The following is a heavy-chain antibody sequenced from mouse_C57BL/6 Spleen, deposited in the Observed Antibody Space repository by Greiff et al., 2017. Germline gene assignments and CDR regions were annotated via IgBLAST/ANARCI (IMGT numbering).Heavy chain of an antibody. D-gene: IGHD1-1*01. CDR1: GFSFNTYA. CDR2: IRSKSNNYAT. V-gene: IGHV10-1*01. CDR3: VRDYYGRYAMDY. J-gene: IGHJ4*01. Sequence: EVQRVESGGGLVQPKGSLKLSCAASGFSFNTYAMNWVRQAPGKGLEWVARIRSKSNNYATYYADSVKDRFTISRDDSESMLYLQMNNLKTEDTAMYYCVRDYYGRYAMDYWGQGTSVTVSS.